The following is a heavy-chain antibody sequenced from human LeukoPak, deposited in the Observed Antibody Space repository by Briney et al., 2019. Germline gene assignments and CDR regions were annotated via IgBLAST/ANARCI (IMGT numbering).Heavy chain of an antibody. CDR3: AREAPRPDY. CDR1: GGSISSSGYY. Sequence: SETLSLTCTVSGGSISSSGYYWGWIRQSPGKGLEWIGRISSSGSTNYNPSLKSRVTISVDTSKNQFFLKLSSVTATDTAVYYCAREAPRPDYWGQGALVTVSS. J-gene: IGHJ4*02. CDR2: ISSSGST. V-gene: IGHV4-39*07.